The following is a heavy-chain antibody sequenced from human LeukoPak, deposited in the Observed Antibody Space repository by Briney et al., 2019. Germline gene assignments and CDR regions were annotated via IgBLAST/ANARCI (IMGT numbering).Heavy chain of an antibody. Sequence: PSETLSLTCAVYGGSFSDYSWSGIRQSPGKGWKWLGEINHSGSTDYNPSLKSRVTISVDTSKNQFSLKLSSMTAADTAVYYCARYDYRRWFDPWGQGTLVTVSS. J-gene: IGHJ5*02. CDR2: INHSGST. CDR1: GGSFSDYS. D-gene: IGHD4-17*01. V-gene: IGHV4-34*01. CDR3: ARYDYRRWFDP.